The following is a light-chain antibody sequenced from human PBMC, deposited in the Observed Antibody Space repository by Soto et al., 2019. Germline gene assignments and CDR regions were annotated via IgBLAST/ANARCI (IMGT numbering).Light chain of an antibody. CDR2: AAS. CDR3: QHQRT. Sequence: DIQLTQSPSFLSASVGDRVTITCRASQGISSYLAWYQQKPGKAPKLLIYAASTLQSGVPSRFSGGGSGTEFTLTISSLQPEDFATYYCQHQRTFGQGTKVEIK. J-gene: IGKJ1*01. CDR1: QGISSY. V-gene: IGKV1-9*01.